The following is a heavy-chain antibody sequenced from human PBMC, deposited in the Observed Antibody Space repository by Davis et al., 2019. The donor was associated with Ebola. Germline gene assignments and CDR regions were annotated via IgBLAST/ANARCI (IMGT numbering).Heavy chain of an antibody. Sequence: GESLKISCAASGFTFSSYWMHWVRQAPGKGLVWVSRINSDGSSTSYADSVKGRFTISRDNSKNTLYLQMNSLRDEDTAVYYCARDRYYYGSGSYGDWGQGTLVTVSS. CDR3: ARDRYYYGSGSYGD. CDR1: GFTFSSYW. D-gene: IGHD3-10*01. CDR2: INSDGSST. V-gene: IGHV3-74*01. J-gene: IGHJ4*02.